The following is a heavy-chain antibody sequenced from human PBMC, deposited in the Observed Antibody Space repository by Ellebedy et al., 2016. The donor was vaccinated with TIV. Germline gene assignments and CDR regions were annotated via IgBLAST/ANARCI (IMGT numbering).Heavy chain of an antibody. V-gene: IGHV3-7*03. D-gene: IGHD2/OR15-2a*01. CDR1: GFTFNNYW. Sequence: PGGSLRLSCAASGFTFNNYWMTWVRKAPGKGLECVANIKEEGNEKNFADSVKGRFSISRDNAKTYMYLQMNSLRAEDTAIYDCVKNRASLDHWGQGALVTVSS. CDR2: IKEEGNEK. CDR3: VKNRASLDH. J-gene: IGHJ4*02.